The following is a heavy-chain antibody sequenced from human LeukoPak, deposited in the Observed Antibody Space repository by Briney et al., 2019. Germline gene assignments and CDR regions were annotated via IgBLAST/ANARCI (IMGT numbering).Heavy chain of an antibody. CDR1: GFTFSSYW. CDR3: ARDATYCTNGVCYTRFDY. Sequence: SGGSLRLSCLDSGFTFSSYWMSWVRQAPGKGLEWVARMNLDGSEKYYVDSVKGRFTISRDNAKTSLYLEMNSLRAEDTAVYYCARDATYCTNGVCYTRFDYWGQGTLVTVSS. V-gene: IGHV3-7*01. D-gene: IGHD2-8*01. CDR2: MNLDGSEK. J-gene: IGHJ4*02.